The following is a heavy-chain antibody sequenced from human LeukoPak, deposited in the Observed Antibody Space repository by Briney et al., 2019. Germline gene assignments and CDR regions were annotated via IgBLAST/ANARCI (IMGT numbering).Heavy chain of an antibody. CDR1: GASISSYY. CDR3: ARTRWLQSLFDY. CDR2: INHSGSN. J-gene: IGHJ4*02. V-gene: IGHV4-34*01. D-gene: IGHD5-24*01. Sequence: SETLSLTCSVSGASISSYYWSWIRQPPGKGLEWIGEINHSGSNNYNQSLKSRVTISVDTSKNQFSLQLRSVTAADTAVYYCARTRWLQSLFDYWGQGTLVTVSS.